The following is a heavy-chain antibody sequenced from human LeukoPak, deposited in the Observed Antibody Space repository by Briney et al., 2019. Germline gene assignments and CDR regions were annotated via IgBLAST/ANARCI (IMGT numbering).Heavy chain of an antibody. V-gene: IGHV1-2*02. Sequence: ASVKVSCKTSGYTFTYYYIHWVRQAPGQGLEGMGWIVPNSGGTKYAQKFQGRVTMTRDTSISTAYMELSRLRYDDTAVYYCATLGATSFDYWGQGALVTVSS. D-gene: IGHD1-26*01. CDR3: ATLGATSFDY. CDR2: IVPNSGGT. J-gene: IGHJ4*02. CDR1: GYTFTYYY.